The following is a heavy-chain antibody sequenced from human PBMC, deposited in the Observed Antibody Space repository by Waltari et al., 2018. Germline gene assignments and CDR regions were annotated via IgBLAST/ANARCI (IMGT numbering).Heavy chain of an antibody. V-gene: IGHV1-69*05. D-gene: IGHD3-10*01. J-gene: IGHJ6*02. Sequence: QVQLVQSGAEVKKPGSSVKVSCKASGGTFSSYAISWVRQAPGQGLEWMGGIIPIFGTANYARKFQGRVTITTDESTSTAYMGLSSLRSEDTAVYYCARGESSAYYYYGMDVWGQGTTVTVSS. CDR1: GGTFSSYA. CDR3: ARGESSAYYYYGMDV. CDR2: IIPIFGTA.